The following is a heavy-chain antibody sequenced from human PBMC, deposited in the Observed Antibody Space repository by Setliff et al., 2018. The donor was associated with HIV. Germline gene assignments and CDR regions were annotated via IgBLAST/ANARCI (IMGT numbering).Heavy chain of an antibody. Sequence: SETLSLTCAVYGGSFSAYHWSWIRQTPGKGLEWLGEINHSGSTAYNLALESRVSMSIDTSKNQFSLKLRSVTAADTAVYYCARGRSELLWSTQTYYYYGLDVWGQGTTVTVSS. CDR1: GGSFSAYH. J-gene: IGHJ6*02. CDR3: ARGRSELLWSTQTYYYYGLDV. D-gene: IGHD2-2*01. V-gene: IGHV4-34*01. CDR2: INHSGST.